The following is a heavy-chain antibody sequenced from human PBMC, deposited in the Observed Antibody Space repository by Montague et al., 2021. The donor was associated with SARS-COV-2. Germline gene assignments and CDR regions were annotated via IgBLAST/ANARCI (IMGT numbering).Heavy chain of an antibody. CDR3: ARVGRQQLVRLSGMDV. J-gene: IGHJ6*02. CDR1: GGSISSSSYH. CDR2: IYYSGST. Sequence: SETLSLTRTLSGGSISSSSYHWGWIRQPPGKGLECIGSIYYSGSTCYXPSLKSRVTISVDTSKNQFSLKLSSVTAADTAVYYCARVGRQQLVRLSGMDVWGQGTTVTVSS. D-gene: IGHD6-13*01. V-gene: IGHV4-39*07.